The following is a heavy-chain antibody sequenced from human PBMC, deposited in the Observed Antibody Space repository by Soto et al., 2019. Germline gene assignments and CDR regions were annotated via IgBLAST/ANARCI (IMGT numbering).Heavy chain of an antibody. CDR1: GGSISSGGYY. V-gene: IGHV4-31*03. D-gene: IGHD6-13*01. Sequence: SETLSLTCTVSGGSISSGGYYWSWIRQHPGKGLEWIGYIYYSGSTYYNPSLKSRVTISVDTSKNQFSLKLSSVTAADTAVYYCARDRIAAAGTFDYWGQGTLVTVSS. CDR2: IYYSGST. CDR3: ARDRIAAAGTFDY. J-gene: IGHJ4*02.